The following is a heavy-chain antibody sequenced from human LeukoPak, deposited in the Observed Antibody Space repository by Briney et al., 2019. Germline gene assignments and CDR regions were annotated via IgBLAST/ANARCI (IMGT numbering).Heavy chain of an antibody. CDR1: GFTFSSYG. CDR2: IRYDGSNK. D-gene: IGHD4-11*01. V-gene: IGHV3-30*02. CDR3: AKVCTVTTCSDY. J-gene: IGHJ4*02. Sequence: PGGSLRLSCAASGFTFSSYGMHWVRQAPGKGLEWVGFIRYDGSNKYYADSVKGRFTISRDNSKNTLYLQMNSLRAEDTAVYYCAKVCTVTTCSDYWGQGTLVTVSS.